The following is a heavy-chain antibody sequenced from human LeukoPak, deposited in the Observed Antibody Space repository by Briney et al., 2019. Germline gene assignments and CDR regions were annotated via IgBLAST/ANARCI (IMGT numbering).Heavy chain of an antibody. J-gene: IGHJ4*02. CDR2: INHSGST. CDR3: ASSAFIAAAGKEGYFDY. CDR1: GGSFSGYY. Sequence: SETLSLTCAVYGGSFSGYYWSWIRQPPGKGLEWIGEINHSGSTNYNPSLKSRVTISVDTSKNQFSLKLSSVTAADTAVYYCASSAFIAAAGKEGYFDYWGQGTLVTVSS. D-gene: IGHD6-13*01. V-gene: IGHV4-34*01.